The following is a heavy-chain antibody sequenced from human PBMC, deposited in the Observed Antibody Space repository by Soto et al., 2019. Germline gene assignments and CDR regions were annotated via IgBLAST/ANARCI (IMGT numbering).Heavy chain of an antibody. V-gene: IGHV4-59*08. CDR1: GGTISSWY. J-gene: IGHJ4*02. Sequence: QVQLQESGPGLVKPSETLSLTCTVSGGTISSWYXSWIRQPPGKGLEWIGYIYYSGSTNCNPSLKSRVTISVDTAKNQFSXXXSSVXXADTAVYYCARRYGSAIDYWGQGTLVTVSS. D-gene: IGHD1-26*01. CDR2: IYYSGST. CDR3: ARRYGSAIDY.